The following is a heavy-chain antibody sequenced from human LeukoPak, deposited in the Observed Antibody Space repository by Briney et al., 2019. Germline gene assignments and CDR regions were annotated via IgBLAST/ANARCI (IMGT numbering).Heavy chain of an antibody. CDR3: ARDLSPHGFDP. V-gene: IGHV4-30-4*01. CDR1: GGSINSGDYY. J-gene: IGHJ5*02. Sequence: PSETLSLTCTVSGGSINSGDYYWSWIRQPSGKGLEWIGYIYYSGNTYYNPSLKSRVTISLDTPKNQFSLKLSSVTAADTAVYYCARDLSPHGFDPWGQGTLVTVSS. CDR2: IYYSGNT.